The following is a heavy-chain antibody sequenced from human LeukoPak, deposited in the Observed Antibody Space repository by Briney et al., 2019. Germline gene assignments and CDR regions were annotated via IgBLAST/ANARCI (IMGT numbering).Heavy chain of an antibody. V-gene: IGHV3-33*06. CDR3: AKDQGSIAAGDNWFDP. CDR2: IWYDGSNK. J-gene: IGHJ5*02. D-gene: IGHD6-13*01. CDR1: GFTFSSYG. Sequence: GGSLRLSCAASGFTFSSYGMHWVRQAPGKGLEWVAVIWYDGSNKYYADSVKGRFTISRDNSKNTLYLQMNSLRAKDTAVYYCAKDQGSIAAGDNWFDPWGQGTLVTVSS.